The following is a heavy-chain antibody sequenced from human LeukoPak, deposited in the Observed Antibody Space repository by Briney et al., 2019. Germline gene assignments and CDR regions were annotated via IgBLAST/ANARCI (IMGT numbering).Heavy chain of an antibody. J-gene: IGHJ4*02. CDR3: ARGMVRGVIITPRFGY. CDR2: IKSKTAGGAI. Sequence: GGSLRLSCAASGFTFSNAWMHWVRQAPGKGLEWLGRIKSKTAGGAIDYVAPVQGRFTISRDDSKNTLYLQMNSLRAEDTAVYYCARGMVRGVIITPRFGYWGQGTLVTVSS. D-gene: IGHD3-10*01. V-gene: IGHV3-15*05. CDR1: GFTFSNAW.